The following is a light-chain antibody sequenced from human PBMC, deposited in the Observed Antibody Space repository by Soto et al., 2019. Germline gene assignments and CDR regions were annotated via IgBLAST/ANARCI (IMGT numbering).Light chain of an antibody. CDR3: QPRSNWPEVYT. CDR1: QSVSSY. V-gene: IGKV3-11*01. J-gene: IGKJ2*01. CDR2: DAS. Sequence: EIVLTQSPATLSLSPGERATLSCRASQSVSSYLAWYQQKPGRAPRLLIYDASNRATGIPARFSGSGSGTDFTLTISSIEPEDFAVYYCQPRSNWPEVYTFGQGTKLEIK.